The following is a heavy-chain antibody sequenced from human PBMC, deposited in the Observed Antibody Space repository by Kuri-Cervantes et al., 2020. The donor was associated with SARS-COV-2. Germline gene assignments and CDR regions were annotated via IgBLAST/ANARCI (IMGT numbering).Heavy chain of an antibody. V-gene: IGHV3-7*03. D-gene: IGHD6-19*01. CDR2: IKQDGSEK. CDR1: GFTFSSYW. CDR3: ARIDGSAVASYDY. J-gene: IGHJ4*02. Sequence: GGSLRLSCAASGFTFSSYWMSWVRQAPGKGLEWVANIKQDGSEKYYVDSVKGRFTISRDNAKNSLYLQMNSLRAEDTAVYYCARIDGSAVASYDYWGQGTLVTVSS.